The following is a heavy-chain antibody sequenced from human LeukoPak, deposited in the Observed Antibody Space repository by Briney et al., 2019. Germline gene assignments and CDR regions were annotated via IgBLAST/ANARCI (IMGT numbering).Heavy chain of an antibody. J-gene: IGHJ4*02. D-gene: IGHD3-22*01. Sequence: SETLSLTCAVYGGSFSGYYWSWIRQPPGKGLEWIGEINHSGSTNYNPSLKSRVTISVDTSKNQFSLKLSSVTAADTAVYYCASYHYYDSSGHYWGQGTLVTVSS. CDR1: GGSFSGYY. CDR2: INHSGST. V-gene: IGHV4-34*01. CDR3: ASYHYYDSSGHY.